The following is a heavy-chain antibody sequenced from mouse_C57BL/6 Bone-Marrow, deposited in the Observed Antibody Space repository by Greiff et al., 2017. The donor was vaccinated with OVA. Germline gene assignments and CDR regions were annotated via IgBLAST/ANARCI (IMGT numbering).Heavy chain of an antibody. J-gene: IGHJ4*01. D-gene: IGHD1-1*01. V-gene: IGHV1-82*01. CDR2: IYLGDGDT. CDR3: ARYYYGSSWAMDY. Sequence: VKLQESGPELVKPRASVKISCKASVYAFSSSWMNWVTQRPGKGLEWIGRIYLGDGDTKYNGKFKGKATLTADKSSSTAYMQLSSLTSEDSAVYFCARYYYGSSWAMDYWGQGTSVTVSS. CDR1: VYAFSSSW.